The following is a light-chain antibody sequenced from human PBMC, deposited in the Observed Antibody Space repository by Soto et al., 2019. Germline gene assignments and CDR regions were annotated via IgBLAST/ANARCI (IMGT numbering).Light chain of an antibody. V-gene: IGKV3-15*01. J-gene: IGKJ1*01. CDR2: GAY. Sequence: EIVLPQSPATLSVSPGERATLSCRASQSVSSNLAWYQQKPGQPPRLLIYGAYTRATGIPARFSGSGSGTEFTLTISSLQSEDFAVYYCQQYNNWPRTFGQGTKVDIK. CDR3: QQYNNWPRT. CDR1: QSVSSN.